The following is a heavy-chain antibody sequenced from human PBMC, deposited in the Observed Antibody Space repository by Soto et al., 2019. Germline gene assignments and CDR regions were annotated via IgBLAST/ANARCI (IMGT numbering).Heavy chain of an antibody. CDR1: GGSISSYY. D-gene: IGHD6-19*01. CDR3: ASALAVAGPPGGY. J-gene: IGHJ4*02. V-gene: IGHV4-59*12. CDR2: IYYSGST. Sequence: SETLSLTCTVSGGSISSYYWSWIRQPPGKGLEWIGYIYYSGSTNYNPSLKSRVTISVDTSKNHFSLKLRSVTAADTAVYYCASALAVAGPPGGYWGQETLVTVSS.